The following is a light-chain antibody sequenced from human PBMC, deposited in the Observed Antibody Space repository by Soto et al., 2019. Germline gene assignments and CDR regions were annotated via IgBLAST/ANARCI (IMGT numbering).Light chain of an antibody. CDR1: SSDIGGYNF. J-gene: IGLJ1*01. Sequence: QSALTQPASVSGSPGQSITISCTGTSSDIGGYNFVSWYQQHSGKAPKLMIYDVSVRPSRVSTRFSGSKSGNTASLTISGLQAEDEAEYYCSSYVSSSPPLVFGAGTKLTVL. V-gene: IGLV2-14*01. CDR2: DVS. CDR3: SSYVSSSPPLV.